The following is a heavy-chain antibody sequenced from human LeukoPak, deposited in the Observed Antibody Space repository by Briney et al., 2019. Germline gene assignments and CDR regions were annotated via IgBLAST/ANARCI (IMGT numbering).Heavy chain of an antibody. CDR2: IYHSGST. Sequence: PSETLSLTCTVSGGSISSYYWSWIRQPPGKGLEWIGYIYHSGSTYYNPSLKSRVTISVDRSKNQFSLKLSSVTAADTAVYYCARVGAFGELLPDYYFDYWGQGTLVTVSS. CDR3: ARVGAFGELLPDYYFDY. J-gene: IGHJ4*02. V-gene: IGHV4-59*12. CDR1: GGSISSYY. D-gene: IGHD3-10*01.